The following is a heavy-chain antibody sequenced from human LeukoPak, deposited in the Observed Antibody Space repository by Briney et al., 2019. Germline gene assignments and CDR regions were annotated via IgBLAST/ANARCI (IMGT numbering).Heavy chain of an antibody. D-gene: IGHD5-12*01. CDR3: ARMGGYSGYATH. CDR1: GGSISTYY. Sequence: TPSETLSLTCIVSGGSISTYYWSWIRQPPGKGLEWIGYIHYSGTTNYNPSLKNRVTISLDTSKNQFSLNLSSVTAADTAVYYCARMGGYSGYATHWGQGTLVTVSS. J-gene: IGHJ4*02. CDR2: IHYSGTT. V-gene: IGHV4-59*08.